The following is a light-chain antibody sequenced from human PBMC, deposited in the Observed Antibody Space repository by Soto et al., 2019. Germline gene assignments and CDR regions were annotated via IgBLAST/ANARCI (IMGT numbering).Light chain of an antibody. V-gene: IGLV2-14*01. J-gene: IGLJ1*01. CDR3: SSYTSTGTLL. CDR2: DVS. CDR1: SSDVGGYNY. Sequence: QSVLAQPASVSGSPGQSITISCTGSSSDVGGYNYVSWYQQHPGKAPKLMICDVSNRPSGVSNRFSGSKSGNTASLTISGLQAEDEADYYCSSYTSTGTLLFGTGTKATVL.